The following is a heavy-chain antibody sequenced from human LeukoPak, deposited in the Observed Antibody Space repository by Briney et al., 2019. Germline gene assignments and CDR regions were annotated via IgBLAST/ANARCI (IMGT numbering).Heavy chain of an antibody. J-gene: IGHJ4*02. V-gene: IGHV1-2*02. D-gene: IGHD3-22*01. Sequence: ASVKVSCKASGYTFTGYYMHWVRQAPGQRLEWMGWINPNSGGTNYAQKFQGRVTITTDESTSTAYMELSSLRSEDTAVYYCARESRRPYYPYFDYWGQGTLVTVSS. CDR1: GYTFTGYY. CDR3: ARESRRPYYPYFDY. CDR2: INPNSGGT.